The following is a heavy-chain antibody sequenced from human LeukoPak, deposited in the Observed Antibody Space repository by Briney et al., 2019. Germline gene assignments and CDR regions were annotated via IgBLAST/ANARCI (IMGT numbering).Heavy chain of an antibody. Sequence: GGSLRLSCAASGFTVSSNYMSWVRQAPGKGLEWVSVIYSGGRTYYADSVKGRFTISRDNSKNTLYLQMNRLRAEDTAVYYCARAGPSGSWHQFDYWGQGTLVTVSS. J-gene: IGHJ4*02. V-gene: IGHV3-66*01. D-gene: IGHD6-13*01. CDR3: ARAGPSGSWHQFDY. CDR2: IYSGGRT. CDR1: GFTVSSNY.